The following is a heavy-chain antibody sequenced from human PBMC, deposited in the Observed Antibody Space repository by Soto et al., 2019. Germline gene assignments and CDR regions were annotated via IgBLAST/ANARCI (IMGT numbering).Heavy chain of an antibody. J-gene: IGHJ6*02. CDR2: IVVGSGNT. V-gene: IGHV1-58*02. D-gene: IGHD3-22*01. CDR1: GFTFTSSA. CDR3: AADDYYDSSGYPYGMDV. Sequence: SVKVSCKASGFTFTSSAMQWVRQARGQRLEWIGWIVVGSGNTNYAQKFQERVTITRDMSTSTAYMELSSLRSEDTAVYYCAADDYYDSSGYPYGMDVWGQGTTVTVSS.